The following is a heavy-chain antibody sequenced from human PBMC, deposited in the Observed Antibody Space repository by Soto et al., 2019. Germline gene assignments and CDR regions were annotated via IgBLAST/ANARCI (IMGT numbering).Heavy chain of an antibody. Sequence: GGSLRLSCAASGFTFSSYWMSWVRQAPGKGLEWVANIKQDGSKKYYVDSVKGRFTISRDNAKNTLYLQMNSLRAEDTAVYYCARDILAGPYYYYYYGMDVWGQGTTVTVSS. CDR2: IKQDGSKK. CDR1: GFTFSSYW. V-gene: IGHV3-7*01. J-gene: IGHJ6*02. CDR3: ARDILAGPYYYYYYGMDV. D-gene: IGHD5-12*01.